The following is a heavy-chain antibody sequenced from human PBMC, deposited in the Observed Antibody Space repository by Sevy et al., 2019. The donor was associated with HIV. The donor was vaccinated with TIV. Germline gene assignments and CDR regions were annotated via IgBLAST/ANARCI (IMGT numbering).Heavy chain of an antibody. CDR2: IYHTGNT. CDR1: GVAISSGAYS. J-gene: IGHJ3*02. D-gene: IGHD4-17*01. Sequence: SETLSLTCAVSGVAISSGAYSWNRIRQPPGKGQEWIGYIYHTGNTYYNPSLKSRITISLDRSKNQFSLRLSSVTAADTAVYFCARDGGTMTTPGSFDIWGQGTMVTVS. CDR3: ARDGGTMTTPGSFDI. V-gene: IGHV4-30-2*01.